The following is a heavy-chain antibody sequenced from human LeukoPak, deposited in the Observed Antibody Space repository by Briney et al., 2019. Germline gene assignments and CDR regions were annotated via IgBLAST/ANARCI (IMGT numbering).Heavy chain of an antibody. D-gene: IGHD5-24*01. J-gene: IGHJ4*02. CDR1: GESLNYYY. CDR2: VFDGKTT. V-gene: IGHV4-34*12. CDR3: ASGAWATRLHS. Sequence: SETLSLTCAVYGESLNYYYWSWIRQSPEKGLEWIGEVFDGKTTNYNPSLKSRVTISAVTSSNRFSLNLKSVTAADTAVYYCASGAWATRLHSWAQGTLVIVSS.